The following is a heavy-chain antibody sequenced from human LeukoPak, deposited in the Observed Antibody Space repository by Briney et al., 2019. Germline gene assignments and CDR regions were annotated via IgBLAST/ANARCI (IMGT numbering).Heavy chain of an antibody. CDR2: IIPILGIA. J-gene: IGHJ6*02. Sequence: ASVKVSCKASGGTFSSYAISWVRQAPGQGLEWMGRIIPILGIANYAQKFQGRVTITADKSTSTAYMELSSLRSEDTAAYYCAREQWEPDYYYYYGMDVWGQGTTVTVSS. V-gene: IGHV1-69*04. CDR1: GGTFSSYA. D-gene: IGHD1-26*01. CDR3: AREQWEPDYYYYYGMDV.